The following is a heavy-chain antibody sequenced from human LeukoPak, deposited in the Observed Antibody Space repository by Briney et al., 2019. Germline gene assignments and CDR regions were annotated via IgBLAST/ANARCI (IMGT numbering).Heavy chain of an antibody. J-gene: IGHJ5*02. CDR3: ARDWTPYYYGSGTHNWFDP. Sequence: ASVKVSCKASGYTFTSYGIRWVRQAPGQGLEWMGWISAYNGNTNYAQKLQGRVTMTTDTSTSTAYMELSSLRSEDTAVYYCARDWTPYYYGSGTHNWFDPWGQGTLVTVSS. CDR1: GYTFTSYG. V-gene: IGHV1-18*01. CDR2: ISAYNGNT. D-gene: IGHD3-10*01.